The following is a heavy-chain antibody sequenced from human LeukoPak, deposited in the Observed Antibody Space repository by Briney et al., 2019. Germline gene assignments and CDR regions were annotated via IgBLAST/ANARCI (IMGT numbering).Heavy chain of an antibody. D-gene: IGHD3-22*01. CDR3: ARIDTYYYDSSGYYSAFDI. CDR2: FNWNGGST. CDR1: GFTFDNYG. V-gene: IGHV3-20*04. Sequence: PGGSLRLSCAASGFTFDNYGMSWVRQAPGKGLEWVSGFNWNGGSTGYADSVKGRFTISRDNAKNSLYLQMNSLRAEDTALYYCARIDTYYYDSSGYYSAFDIWGQGTIVTVSS. J-gene: IGHJ3*02.